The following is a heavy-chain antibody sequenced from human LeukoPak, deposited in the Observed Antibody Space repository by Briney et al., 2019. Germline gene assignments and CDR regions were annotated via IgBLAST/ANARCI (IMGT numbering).Heavy chain of an antibody. CDR3: AVQITMIVVVPYFDY. CDR2: ISGTGTTI. J-gene: IGHJ4*02. V-gene: IGHV3-11*04. CDR1: GLTFSDYY. D-gene: IGHD3-22*01. Sequence: AGGSLRLSCAASGLTFSDYYMTWIRQAPGKGLECVSSISGTGTTIYSADSVRGRFTVSRDNARNSLFLHMNSLRAEDTAVYYCAVQITMIVVVPYFDYWGQGTLVTVSS.